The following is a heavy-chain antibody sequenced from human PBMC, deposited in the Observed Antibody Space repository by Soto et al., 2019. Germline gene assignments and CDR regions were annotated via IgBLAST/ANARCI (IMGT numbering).Heavy chain of an antibody. CDR2: VGTGGTA. CDR3: VRDIPAAGTRYCQH. Sequence: EVQLLESGGGLVQPGGSLRLSCAASGFTFSSYAMSWVRQAPGKGLEWVSAVGTGGTAYYADSVKGRFTISRDNSRNTLDLQVNGLRAEDAAVYECVRDIPAAGTRYCQHWGQGTLVTVSS. J-gene: IGHJ1*01. V-gene: IGHV3-23*01. CDR1: GFTFSSYA. D-gene: IGHD6-13*01.